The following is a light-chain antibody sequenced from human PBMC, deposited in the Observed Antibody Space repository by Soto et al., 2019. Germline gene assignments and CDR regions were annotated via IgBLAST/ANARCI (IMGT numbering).Light chain of an antibody. CDR3: QQYDNSVWT. CDR1: QSVSTNN. CDR2: GAS. Sequence: EIVMTQSPGTLSSSPGERATLSCRASQSVSTNNLAWYQQRPGQAPRLLIHGASRRATGIPDRFSGSGSGTDFTLTISRLEPEDLAVYYCQQYDNSVWTFGRGTKVDIK. V-gene: IGKV3-20*01. J-gene: IGKJ1*01.